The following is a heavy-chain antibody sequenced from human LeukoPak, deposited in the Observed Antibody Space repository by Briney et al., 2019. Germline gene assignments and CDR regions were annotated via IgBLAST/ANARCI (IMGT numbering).Heavy chain of an antibody. CDR1: GFTFSSYW. Sequence: PGGSLRLSCAASGFTFSSYWMSWVRQAPGKGLECVANIKQDGSEKYYVDSVKGRFTISRDNAKNSLYLQMNSLRAEDTAVYYCARDRGGSSYYFDYWGQGTLVTVSS. CDR3: ARDRGGSSYYFDY. D-gene: IGHD1-26*01. J-gene: IGHJ4*02. CDR2: IKQDGSEK. V-gene: IGHV3-7*01.